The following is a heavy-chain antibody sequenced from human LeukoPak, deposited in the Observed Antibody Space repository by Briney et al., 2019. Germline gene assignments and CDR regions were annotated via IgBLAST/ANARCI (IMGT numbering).Heavy chain of an antibody. CDR3: ARQFSETTDYLDAFDI. J-gene: IGHJ3*02. V-gene: IGHV3-11*03. D-gene: IGHD3-16*01. CDR2: ISGSGSHT. Sequence: PGGSLRLSCAASGLTLSDHYMSWIRQAPGKGLEWLSYISGSGSHTNYADSVKGRFTISRDYVKNSLYLQMDSLRAEDTAVYYCARQFSETTDYLDAFDIWGQGTMVTVSS. CDR1: GLTLSDHY.